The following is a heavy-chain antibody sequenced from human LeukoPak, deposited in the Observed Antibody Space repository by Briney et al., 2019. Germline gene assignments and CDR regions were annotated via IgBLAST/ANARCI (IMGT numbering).Heavy chain of an antibody. Sequence: PGGSLRLSCAASGFTFSSYAMSWVRQAPGKGLEWVSAISGSGGSTYYADSVKGRFTISRDNSKNTLYLQMNSMRAEDTAVYYCAKVIGLLWFGDPSDYWGQGTLVTVSS. D-gene: IGHD3-10*01. J-gene: IGHJ4*02. CDR2: ISGSGGST. CDR3: AKVIGLLWFGDPSDY. V-gene: IGHV3-23*01. CDR1: GFTFSSYA.